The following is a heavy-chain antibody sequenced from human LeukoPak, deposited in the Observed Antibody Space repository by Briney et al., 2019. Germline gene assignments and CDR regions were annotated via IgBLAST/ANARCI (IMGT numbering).Heavy chain of an antibody. CDR3: ARGAPRSTRTLDY. CDR2: INHSGST. J-gene: IGHJ4*02. CDR1: GGSFSGYY. Sequence: PSETLSLTCAVYGGSFSGYYWSWIRQPPGKGLEWIGEINHSGSTNYNPSLKSRVTISVDTSKNQFSLKLSSVTAADTAVYYCARGAPRSTRTLDYWGQGTLVTVSS. V-gene: IGHV4-34*01. D-gene: IGHD3/OR15-3a*01.